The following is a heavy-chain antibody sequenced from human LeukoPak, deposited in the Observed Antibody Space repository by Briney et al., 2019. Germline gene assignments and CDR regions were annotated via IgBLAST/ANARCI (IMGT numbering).Heavy chain of an antibody. CDR2: IYPGDSDT. CDR1: EYSFTSYW. Sequence: GEPLKISCKPSEYSFTSYWSGWVRQMPGKGLEWMGIIYPGDSDTSSSPSFQGQATISADKSITTAYLQWSSLKASDTAMYYCARCRGHEIRSVDSSGWSYWYFDLWGRGTLVTVSS. V-gene: IGHV5-51*01. J-gene: IGHJ2*01. D-gene: IGHD6-19*01. CDR3: ARCRGHEIRSVDSSGWSYWYFDL.